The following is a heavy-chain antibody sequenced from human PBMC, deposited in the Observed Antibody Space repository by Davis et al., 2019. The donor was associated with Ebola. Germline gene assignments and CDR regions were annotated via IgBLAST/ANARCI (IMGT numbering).Heavy chain of an antibody. Sequence: ASVKVSCKASGYSFTNYGVSWVRQTPGQGLEWMGWISAYIPNTNYAEKFQGRATMTTDTSTNTAYMELRSLTSDDTAVYYCARDGGYTYGESWFDPWGQGTLVTVSS. CDR1: GYSFTNYG. CDR2: ISAYIPNT. J-gene: IGHJ5*02. D-gene: IGHD5-18*01. V-gene: IGHV1-18*01. CDR3: ARDGGYTYGESWFDP.